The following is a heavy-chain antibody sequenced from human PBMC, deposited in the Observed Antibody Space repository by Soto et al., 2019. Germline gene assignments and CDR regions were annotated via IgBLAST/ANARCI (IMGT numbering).Heavy chain of an antibody. D-gene: IGHD3-16*01. CDR3: XXXXXXXXHHEGADS. V-gene: IGHV3-30*03. J-gene: IGHJ4*02. CDR2: ISDDGSKX. Sequence: QVQLVESGGGVVQPGRSLRLSCAASGFPFSSYGMHWXRXXXGKGLEWAAVISDDGSKXXYXXSVKGRFTISRDNSKXXXXXXXXXXXXXXXXXXXXXXXXXXXXHHEGADSWGQGTLVTVSS. CDR1: GFPFSSYG.